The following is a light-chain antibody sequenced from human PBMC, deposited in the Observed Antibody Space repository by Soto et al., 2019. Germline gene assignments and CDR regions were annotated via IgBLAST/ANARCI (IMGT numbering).Light chain of an antibody. CDR2: KNS. Sequence: DIVMTQTPLSSPVTLGQPASISCRSSQSLVHSDENTYLSWLQQRPGQPPSQLIYKNSNRFGGVPDSFSGSGAGTDITLNISRVEAEDVVVYYFIQAIQDPVLPFGGGAKVEIK. CDR1: QSLVHSDENTY. V-gene: IGKV2-24*01. J-gene: IGKJ4*01. CDR3: IQAIQDPVLP.